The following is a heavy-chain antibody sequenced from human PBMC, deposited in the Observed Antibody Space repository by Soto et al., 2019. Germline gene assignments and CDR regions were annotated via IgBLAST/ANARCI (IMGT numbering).Heavy chain of an antibody. J-gene: IGHJ4*02. D-gene: IGHD5-12*01. CDR3: ASAYSGYESGFDY. CDR2: IYYSGST. CDR1: GGSISSYY. V-gene: IGHV4-59*01. Sequence: QVQLQESGPGLVKPSETLSLTCTVSGGSISSYYWSWIRQPPGKGLEWIGYIYYSGSTNYNPSLKSRVTISVDTSKNRFSLKLSSVTAADTAVYYCASAYSGYESGFDYWGQGTLVTVSS.